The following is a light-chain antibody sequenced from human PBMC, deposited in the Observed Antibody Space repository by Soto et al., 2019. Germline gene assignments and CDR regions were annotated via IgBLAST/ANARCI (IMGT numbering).Light chain of an antibody. CDR2: EVS. J-gene: IGLJ1*01. CDR3: SSYAGSNNLYV. V-gene: IGLV2-8*01. Sequence: QSALTQPPSASGSPGQSVTISRTGSDSDIGAYKYVSWYQQHPGEAPKVVIYEVSKRPSGVPDRFSGSKSGNTASLTVSGLQAEDEADYYCSSYAGSNNLYVFGTGTKVTVL. CDR1: DSDIGAYKY.